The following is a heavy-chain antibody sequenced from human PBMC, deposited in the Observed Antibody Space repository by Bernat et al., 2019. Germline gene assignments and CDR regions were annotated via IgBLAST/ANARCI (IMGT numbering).Heavy chain of an antibody. Sequence: QVQLVESGGGVVQPGRSLRLSCAASGFTFSSYGMHWVRQAPGKGLEWVAVISYDGSNKYYADSVKGRFTISRDNSKNTLYLQMNSLRAEDTAVYYCARGRGTLPRNYYYYGMDVWGQGTTVTVSS. CDR2: ISYDGSNK. D-gene: IGHD2-15*01. J-gene: IGHJ6*02. CDR3: ARGRGTLPRNYYYYGMDV. CDR1: GFTFSSYG. V-gene: IGHV3-30*03.